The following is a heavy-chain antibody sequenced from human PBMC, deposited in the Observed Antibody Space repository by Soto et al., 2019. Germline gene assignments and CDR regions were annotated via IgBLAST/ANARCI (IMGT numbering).Heavy chain of an antibody. V-gene: IGHV3-30-3*01. CDR1: GITFSTYA. Sequence: QVQLVESGGGVVQPGRSLRLSCAASGITFSTYAMHWVRQAPGKGLEWVAVISYDGGNKYYADSVKGRFTISRDNSKNALSLQMNSLRAEDTAVYYCARDHYDRSGYSHSSVYWGQGTLVTVSS. CDR3: ARDHYDRSGYSHSSVY. D-gene: IGHD3-22*01. J-gene: IGHJ4*02. CDR2: ISYDGGNK.